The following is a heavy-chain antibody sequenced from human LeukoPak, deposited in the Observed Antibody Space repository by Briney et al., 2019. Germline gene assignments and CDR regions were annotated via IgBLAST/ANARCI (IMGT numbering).Heavy chain of an antibody. J-gene: IGHJ6*02. V-gene: IGHV3-30-3*01. Sequence: GRSLRLSCAASGFTFSSYAMHWVRQAPGKGLEWVAVISYDGSNKYYADSVKGRFTISRDNSKNTLYLQMNSLRAEDAAVYYCARAEVGYSGSSEPKYYYGMDVWGQGTTVTVSS. CDR2: ISYDGSNK. CDR1: GFTFSSYA. D-gene: IGHD6-6*01. CDR3: ARAEVGYSGSSEPKYYYGMDV.